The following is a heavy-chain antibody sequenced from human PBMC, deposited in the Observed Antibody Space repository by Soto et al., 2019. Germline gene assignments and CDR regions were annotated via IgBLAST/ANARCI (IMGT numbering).Heavy chain of an antibody. D-gene: IGHD3-3*01. CDR2: INPNSGGT. J-gene: IGHJ5*02. CDR1: GYTFTGYY. CDR3: ARAALSGLRFLDRVRHP. V-gene: IGHV1-2*02. Sequence: QVQLVQSGAEVKKPGASVKVSCKASGYTFTGYYMHWVRQAPGQGLEWMGWINPNSGGTNYAQKCQGRVTMTRDTSISTAYMELSRLRSDDTAVYYCARAALSGLRFLDRVRHPWGQGTLVTVSS.